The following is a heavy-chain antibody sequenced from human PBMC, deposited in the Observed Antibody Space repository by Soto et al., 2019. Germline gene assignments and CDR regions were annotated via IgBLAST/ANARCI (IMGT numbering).Heavy chain of an antibody. V-gene: IGHV3-33*01. CDR1: GFAFSNHG. Sequence: QGQLVESGGGVVQPGRSLRLSCAASGFAFSNHGMHWVRQAPGKGLEWLAVIVREGSEKFYADSVKGRFTISRDNSKNTLYLEMSSLRAEYTAVYYCARDDDYDDNGLDLWGQGTLVTVSS. CDR3: ARDDDYDDNGLDL. D-gene: IGHD4-17*01. J-gene: IGHJ4*02. CDR2: IVREGSEK.